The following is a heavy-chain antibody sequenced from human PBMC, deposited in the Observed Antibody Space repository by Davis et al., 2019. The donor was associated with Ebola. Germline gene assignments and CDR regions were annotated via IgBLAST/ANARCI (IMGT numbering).Heavy chain of an antibody. J-gene: IGHJ4*02. CDR2: INSDGSST. Sequence: HTGGSLRLSCAASGFTFSSYWMHWVRQAPGKGLVWVSRINSDGSSTSYADSVKGRFTISRDDSKNTLYLQMNSLRADDTAMYYCVRGGWDNVMVVATIPLFDYWGQGILVTVSS. D-gene: IGHD2-15*01. V-gene: IGHV3-74*01. CDR1: GFTFSSYW. CDR3: VRGGWDNVMVVATIPLFDY.